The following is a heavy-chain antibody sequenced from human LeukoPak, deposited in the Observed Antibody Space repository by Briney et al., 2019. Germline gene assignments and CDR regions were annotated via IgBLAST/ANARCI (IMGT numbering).Heavy chain of an antibody. CDR2: FDPEDGET. CDR1: GYTLTELP. J-gene: IGHJ5*02. CDR3: ATSREFANWFDP. Sequence: ASVKVSCKVSGYTLTELPMHWVRQAPGKGLEWMGGFDPEDGETIYAQKFQGRVTMTEDTSTDTAYMELSSLRPEDTAVYYCATSREFANWFDPWGQGTLVTVSS. V-gene: IGHV1-24*01. D-gene: IGHD3-10*01.